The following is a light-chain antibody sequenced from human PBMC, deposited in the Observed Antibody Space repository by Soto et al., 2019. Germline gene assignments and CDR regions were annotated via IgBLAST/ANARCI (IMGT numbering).Light chain of an antibody. J-gene: IGLJ1*01. CDR3: SSYTTTTTYV. Sequence: QSALTQPASVSGSPGQSIAISCTGSSSDVGAYNYVSWFQQHPGKAPKLMIYDVGSRPSGVSNRLSGSKSGNTASLTISGLQAEHEADYYCSSYTTTTTYVFGTGTQLTVL. CDR1: SSDVGAYNY. V-gene: IGLV2-14*03. CDR2: DVG.